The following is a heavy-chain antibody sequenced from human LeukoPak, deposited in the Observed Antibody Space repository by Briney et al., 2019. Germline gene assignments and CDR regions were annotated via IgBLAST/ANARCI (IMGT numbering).Heavy chain of an antibody. Sequence: ASVKVSCKASGYTFTSYGISWVRQAPGQGLGWMGWISAYNGNTNYAQKLQGRVTMTTDTSTSTAYMELRSLRSDDTAVYYCARDRGGSSSWYVWFDPWGQGTLVTVSS. CDR1: GYTFTSYG. V-gene: IGHV1-18*01. D-gene: IGHD6-13*01. CDR3: ARDRGGSSSWYVWFDP. CDR2: ISAYNGNT. J-gene: IGHJ5*02.